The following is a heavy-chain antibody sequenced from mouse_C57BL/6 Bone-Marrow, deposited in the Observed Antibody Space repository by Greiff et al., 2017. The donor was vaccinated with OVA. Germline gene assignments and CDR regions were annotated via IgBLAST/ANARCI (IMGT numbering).Heavy chain of an antibody. CDR1: GYTFTDYY. Sequence: SGPELVKPGASVKISCKASGYTFTDYYINWVKQRPGQGLEWIGWIFPGSGSTYYNEKFKGKATLTVDKSSSTAYMLLSSLTSEDSAVYFCARSDYGNYGPWFAYWGQGTLVTVSA. CDR3: ARSDYGNYGPWFAY. D-gene: IGHD2-1*01. CDR2: IFPGSGST. V-gene: IGHV1-75*01. J-gene: IGHJ3*01.